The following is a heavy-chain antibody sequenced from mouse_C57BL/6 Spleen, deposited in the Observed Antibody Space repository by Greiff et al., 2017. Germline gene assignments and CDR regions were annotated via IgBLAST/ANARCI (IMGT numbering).Heavy chain of an antibody. D-gene: IGHD2-3*01. J-gene: IGHJ4*01. CDR3: ARHEAEGLYDVYAMDY. CDR1: GYTFTEYT. Sequence: VQLQQSGAELVKPGSSVKLSCKASGYTFTEYTIHWVKQRPGQGLEWIGWFYPGSGSIKYNEKFKDKATLTADKSSSTAYMGLSRLTSEDSAVYFGARHEAEGLYDVYAMDYWGQGTSVTVSS. V-gene: IGHV1-62-2*01. CDR2: FYPGSGSI.